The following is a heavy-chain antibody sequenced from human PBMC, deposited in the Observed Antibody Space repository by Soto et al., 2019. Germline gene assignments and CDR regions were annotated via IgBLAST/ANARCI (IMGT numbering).Heavy chain of an antibody. D-gene: IGHD3-3*01. V-gene: IGHV1-18*01. Sequence: QVQLVQSGAEVKKPGASVKVSCKASGYTFTSYGISWVRQAPGQGLEWMGWISAYNGNTNYAQKLQGRVTMTTDTSTSTAYMGLRSLRSDDTAVYYCARLPYGITISEGWFDPWGQGTLVTVSS. CDR2: ISAYNGNT. CDR3: ARLPYGITISEGWFDP. J-gene: IGHJ5*02. CDR1: GYTFTSYG.